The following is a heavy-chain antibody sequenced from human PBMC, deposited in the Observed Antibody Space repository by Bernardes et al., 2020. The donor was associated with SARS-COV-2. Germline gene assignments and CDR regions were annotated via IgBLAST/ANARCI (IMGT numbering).Heavy chain of an antibody. CDR1: GYTFTSYA. D-gene: IGHD3-10*01. CDR3: ASYGSGSYYNRFSDWFDP. CDR2: INTNTGNP. J-gene: IGHJ5*02. V-gene: IGHV7-4-1*02. Sequence: SVKVSCKASGYTFTSYAMNWVRQAPGQGLEWMGWINTNTGNPTYAQGFTGRFVFSLDTSVSTAYLQISSLKAEDTAVYYCASYGSGSYYNRFSDWFDPWGQGTLVTVSS.